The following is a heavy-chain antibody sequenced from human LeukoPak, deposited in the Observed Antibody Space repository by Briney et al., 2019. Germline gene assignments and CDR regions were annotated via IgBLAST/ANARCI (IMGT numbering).Heavy chain of an antibody. D-gene: IGHD2/OR15-2a*01. Sequence: PGGSLRLSCGASGFTFSSYAMHWVRQAPGKGLEWVAVISYDGSSKYYADSVKGRFTISRDNSKNTLYLQMNSLRAEDTAVYYCARDSRASTSGYYYGMDVWGQGTTVTVSS. J-gene: IGHJ6*02. V-gene: IGHV3-30-3*01. CDR3: ARDSRASTSGYYYGMDV. CDR1: GFTFSSYA. CDR2: ISYDGSSK.